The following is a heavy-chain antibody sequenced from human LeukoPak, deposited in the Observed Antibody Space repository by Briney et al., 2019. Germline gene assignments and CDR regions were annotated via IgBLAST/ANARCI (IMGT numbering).Heavy chain of an antibody. V-gene: IGHV1-69*13. CDR3: ARIVYGGNSLGYFDY. CDR1: GGTFSSYA. J-gene: IGHJ4*02. D-gene: IGHD4-23*01. Sequence: SVKVSCKASGGTFSSYAISWVRQAPGQGLEWMGGIIPIFGTANYAQKFQGRVTITADESTSTAYMELSSLRSEDTAVYYCARIVYGGNSLGYFDYWGQGTLVTVSS. CDR2: IIPIFGTA.